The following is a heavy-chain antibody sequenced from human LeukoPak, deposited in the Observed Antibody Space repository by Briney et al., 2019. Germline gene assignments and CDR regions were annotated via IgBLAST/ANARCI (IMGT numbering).Heavy chain of an antibody. CDR1: AYSFTTYW. D-gene: IGHD2-21*01. V-gene: IGHV5-51*01. CDR2: IYPDDSDA. CDR3: ARGEAVITPAEYFQH. Sequence: GESLKISCKGSAYSFTTYWIAWVRQMPGKGLEWMGIIYPDDSDARYSPSFQGQVTLSADKSISTAYLQWSSLKASDTAMYFCARGEAVITPAEYFQHWGQGTLVTVSS. J-gene: IGHJ1*01.